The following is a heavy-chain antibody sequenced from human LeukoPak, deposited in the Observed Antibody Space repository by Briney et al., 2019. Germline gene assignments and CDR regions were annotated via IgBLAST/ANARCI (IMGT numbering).Heavy chain of an antibody. V-gene: IGHV1-18*01. CDR2: ISAYYGNT. D-gene: IGHD3-16*01. CDR3: ARESPLGDYSNPYSLY. CDR1: GYTFTTYG. J-gene: IGHJ4*02. Sequence: ASVKVSCKAYGYTFTTYGITWVRQAPGQGLEWMGWISAYYGNTKYAQRFQGRVTLTPDTSTRTAYMELRSLTSDDTPVYYCARESPLGDYSNPYSLYWGQGALVTVSS.